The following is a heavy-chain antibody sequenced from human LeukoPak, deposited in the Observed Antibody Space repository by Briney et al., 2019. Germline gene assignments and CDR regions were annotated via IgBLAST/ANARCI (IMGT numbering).Heavy chain of an antibody. D-gene: IGHD3-16*01. J-gene: IGHJ3*02. CDR2: IYYSGST. Sequence: PSETLSLTCTVSGGSISSSSYYWGWIRQPPGKGLEWIGSIYYSGSTYYNPSLKSRVTISVDTSKNQFSLKLSSVTAPDTAVYYCARRPSTTFGAFDIWGQGTMVTVSS. CDR1: GGSISSSSYY. CDR3: ARRPSTTFGAFDI. V-gene: IGHV4-39*01.